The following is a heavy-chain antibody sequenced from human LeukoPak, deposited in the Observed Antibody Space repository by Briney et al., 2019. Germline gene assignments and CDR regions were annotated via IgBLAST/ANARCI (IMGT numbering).Heavy chain of an antibody. CDR3: ARGVFVRGSRGPYFDY. J-gene: IGHJ4*02. CDR1: GGSISSGGYY. D-gene: IGHD2-2*01. CDR2: IYYSGST. V-gene: IGHV4-31*03. Sequence: SETLSLTCTVSGGSISSGGYYWSWTRQHPGKGLEWIGYIYYSGSTYYNPSLKSRVTISVDTSKNQFSLKLSSVTAADTAVYYCARGVFVRGSRGPYFDYWGQGTLVTVSS.